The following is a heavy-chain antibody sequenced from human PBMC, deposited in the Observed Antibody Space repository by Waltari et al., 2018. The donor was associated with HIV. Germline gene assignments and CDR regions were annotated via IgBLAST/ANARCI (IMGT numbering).Heavy chain of an antibody. J-gene: IGHJ4*02. CDR2: IYYSGTA. D-gene: IGHD3-16*01. Sequence: QLHLQASGPGLVKPSETLSLTCSVSGASISRNSYYWAWIRQPPGKGLEWIGAIYYSGTAYYTPSVKSRVSASLDASKNELSLKLTSVTATDTALYYCARLRFHSLYYFDSWGPGILVTVSS. CDR3: ARLRFHSLYYFDS. V-gene: IGHV4-39*01. CDR1: GASISRNSYY.